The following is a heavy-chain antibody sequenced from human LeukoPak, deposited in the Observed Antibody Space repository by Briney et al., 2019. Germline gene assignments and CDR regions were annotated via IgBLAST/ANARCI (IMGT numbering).Heavy chain of an antibody. CDR3: ASGYDFWSGLDY. V-gene: IGHV1-69*05. Sequence: VASVKVSCKASGGTFSSYAISWVRQAPGQGLEWMGGIIPIFGTANYAQKFQGRVTITTGESTSTAYMELSSLRSEDTAVYYCASGYDFWSGLDYWGQGTLVTVSS. D-gene: IGHD3-3*01. CDR1: GGTFSSYA. J-gene: IGHJ4*02. CDR2: IIPIFGTA.